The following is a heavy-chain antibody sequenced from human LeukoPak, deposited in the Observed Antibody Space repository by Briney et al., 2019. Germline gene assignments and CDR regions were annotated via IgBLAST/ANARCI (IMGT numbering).Heavy chain of an antibody. J-gene: IGHJ4*02. D-gene: IGHD3-3*01. CDR3: ARTGITYYDFWSGYYNDYFDY. V-gene: IGHV3-30*01. CDR2: ISYDGSNK. Sequence: GGSLRLSCAASGFTFSSYAMHWVRQAPGKGLEWVAVISYDGSNKYYADSVKDRFTISRDNSKNTLYLQMNSLRAEDTAVYYCARTGITYYDFWSGYYNDYFDYWGQGTLVTVSS. CDR1: GFTFSSYA.